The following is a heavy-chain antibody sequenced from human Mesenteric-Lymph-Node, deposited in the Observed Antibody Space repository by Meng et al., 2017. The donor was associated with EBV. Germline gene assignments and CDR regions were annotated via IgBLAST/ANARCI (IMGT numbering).Heavy chain of an antibody. D-gene: IGHD2-15*01. CDR3: ARRGLRCSGGSCYPFNWFDP. CDR2: FIPIFGTA. J-gene: IGHJ5*02. CDR1: GATIRVLA. V-gene: IGHV1-69*01. Sequence: VKRPGSSVTVSRKASGATIRVLAISGLRQDPGQGVDWTGAFIPIFGTANYAQKFQGRVTITADESTSTAYMELSSLRSEDTAVYYCARRGLRCSGGSCYPFNWFDPWGQGTLVTVSS.